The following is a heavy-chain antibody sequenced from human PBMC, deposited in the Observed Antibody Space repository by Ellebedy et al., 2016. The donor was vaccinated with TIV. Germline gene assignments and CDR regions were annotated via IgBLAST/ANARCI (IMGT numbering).Heavy chain of an antibody. CDR2: INPSDGNK. Sequence: ASVKVSCKASGYTFSSYYMDWVRQAPGQGLEWMGIINPSDGNKRYAEKFQGRVTMTRDRSTSTVYMELSSLRSDDTAVYYCARRHDYYVFGMDVWGQGTTVTVSS. J-gene: IGHJ6*02. V-gene: IGHV1-46*01. D-gene: IGHD3-10*02. CDR1: GYTFSSYY. CDR3: ARRHDYYVFGMDV.